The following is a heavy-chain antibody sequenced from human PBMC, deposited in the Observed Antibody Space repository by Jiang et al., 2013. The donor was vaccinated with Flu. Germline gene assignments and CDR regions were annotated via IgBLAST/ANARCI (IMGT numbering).Heavy chain of an antibody. CDR1: WLHQQWWLL. CDR2: IYYSGST. Sequence: GLVKPSPDPVPHLHCLWWLHQQWWLLLELDPPAPRKGLEWIGYIYYSGSTYYNPSLKSRVTISVDTSKNQFSLKLSSVTAADTAVYYCARDSPRSYSSSWWAPDAFDIWGQGTMVTVSS. V-gene: IGHV4-31*03. D-gene: IGHD6-13*01. J-gene: IGHJ3*02. CDR3: ARDSPRSYSSSWWAPDAFDI.